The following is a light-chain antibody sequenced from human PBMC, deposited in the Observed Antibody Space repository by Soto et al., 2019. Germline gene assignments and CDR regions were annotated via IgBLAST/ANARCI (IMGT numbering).Light chain of an antibody. CDR3: QQYGSAPYT. CDR2: GAS. V-gene: IGKV3-20*01. Sequence: IVLTQSPGTLSLSPGEGASVSCRASQSLNSGYLAWYQQKPGQAPRLLIYGASSRATGIPDRFSGSRSGTNFTLTISRLEPEDFAVYFCQQYGSAPYTFGQGTKLEI. CDR1: QSLNSGY. J-gene: IGKJ2*01.